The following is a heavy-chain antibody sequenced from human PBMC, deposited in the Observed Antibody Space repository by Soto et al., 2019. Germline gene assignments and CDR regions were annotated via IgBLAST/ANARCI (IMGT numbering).Heavy chain of an antibody. CDR2: IFDSGTT. CDR3: ARGPSGDKVHY. CDR1: GGSISGGGYY. Sequence: PSETLSLTSPVSGGSISGGGYYWSWIRQHPGKGLEWIGYIFDSGTTYTNPSLRSQVAISLDTSKNHFSLTLSSVTAADTAVYYCARGPSGDKVHYWGQGALVTVS. D-gene: IGHD7-27*01. V-gene: IGHV4-30-4*08. J-gene: IGHJ4*02.